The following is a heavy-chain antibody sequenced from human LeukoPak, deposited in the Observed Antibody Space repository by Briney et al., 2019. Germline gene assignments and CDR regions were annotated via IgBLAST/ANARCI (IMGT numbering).Heavy chain of an antibody. D-gene: IGHD5-24*01. CDR1: GGSISNYC. CDR2: INYSGST. CDR3: ASRDAYHSEY. J-gene: IGHJ4*02. Sequence: PSETLSLTCSVSGGSISNYCWSWIRQPPGKGLEWIGYINYSGSTSYKSSLKSRVTISVDTSKNQFSLKLSSVPAADTAVYYCASRDAYHSEYWGQGTLVTVSS. V-gene: IGHV4-59*01.